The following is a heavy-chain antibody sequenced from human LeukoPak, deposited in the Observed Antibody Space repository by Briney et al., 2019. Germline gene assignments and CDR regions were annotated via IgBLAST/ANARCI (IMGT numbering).Heavy chain of an antibody. Sequence: GASVKVSCKASGGIFRTSVISCVRQAPGQGLEWMGGIIPILGATDYAQSFQGRVTITADESTSTAYMELSSLRFEDTAMYYCARDFSGYDHTYYDLWGQGTLLTVSS. J-gene: IGHJ4*02. CDR1: GGIFRTSV. CDR2: IIPILGAT. D-gene: IGHD3-16*01. CDR3: ARDFSGYDHTYYDL. V-gene: IGHV1-69*13.